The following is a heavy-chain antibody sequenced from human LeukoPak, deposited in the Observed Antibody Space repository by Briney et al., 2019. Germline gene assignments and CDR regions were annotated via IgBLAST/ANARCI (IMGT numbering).Heavy chain of an antibody. D-gene: IGHD6-19*01. J-gene: IGHJ4*02. CDR3: AGGTGWIHDY. CDR1: GFTFSTFW. V-gene: IGHV3-7*01. Sequence: PGGSLRLSCEGSGFTFSTFWMNWVRLTPGKGLEWVANIKQDGSEKYYVDSVKGRFTISRDNAKNSVFLQMNSLRAEDTAVYFCAGGTGWIHDYWGQGTLVTVSS. CDR2: IKQDGSEK.